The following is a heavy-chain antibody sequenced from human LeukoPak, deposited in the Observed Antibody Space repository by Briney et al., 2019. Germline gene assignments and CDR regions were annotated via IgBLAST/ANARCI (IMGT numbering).Heavy chain of an antibody. V-gene: IGHV3-21*04. CDR1: GFTFSSYS. D-gene: IGHD1-26*01. Sequence: GGSLRLSCAASGFTFSSYSMNWVRQAPGKGLEWVSSISSSSSHIYYADSVKGRFTISRDNPKNTLYLQMNSLRAEDTALYFCAKKAQYNGNYPLDYWGQGTLVTVSS. CDR2: ISSSSSHI. CDR3: AKKAQYNGNYPLDY. J-gene: IGHJ4*02.